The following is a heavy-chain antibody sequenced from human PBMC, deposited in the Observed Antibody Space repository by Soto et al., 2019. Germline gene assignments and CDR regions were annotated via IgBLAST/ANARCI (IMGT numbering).Heavy chain of an antibody. V-gene: IGHV1-18*01. CDR3: ARKGYYDFWSGPGWFDP. D-gene: IGHD3-3*01. CDR2: ISAYNGNT. CDR1: GYTFTSYG. J-gene: IGHJ5*02. Sequence: ASVKVSCKASGYTFTSYGTSWVRQAPGQVLEWMGWISAYNGNTNYAQKLQGRVTMTTDTSTSTAYMELRSLRSDDTAVYYCARKGYYDFWSGPGWFDPWGQGTLVTVSS.